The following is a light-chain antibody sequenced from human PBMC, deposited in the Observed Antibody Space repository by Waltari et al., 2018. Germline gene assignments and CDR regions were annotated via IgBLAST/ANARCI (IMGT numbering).Light chain of an antibody. CDR1: SSDIGAYNY. V-gene: IGLV2-14*01. CDR2: NVS. J-gene: IGLJ1*01. CDR3: ISYTTSSTYV. Sequence: QPASVSGSPGQSITISCTGTSSDIGAYNYVAWFQQNPGRTPKLIMHNVSNRPSGDSNRFSGSKSGNTASLTISWLQAEDDADYYCISYTTSSTYVVGSGTKVTVL.